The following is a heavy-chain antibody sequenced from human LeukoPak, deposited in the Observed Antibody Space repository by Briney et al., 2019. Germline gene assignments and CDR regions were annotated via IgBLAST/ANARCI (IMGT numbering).Heavy chain of an antibody. CDR2: ISGSGDST. J-gene: IGHJ4*02. V-gene: IGHV3-23*01. Sequence: GGSPRLSCAASGFTFSNYAMPWVRQAPGKGLEWVSTISGSGDSTYYSDSLKGRFTISRDNSENTMYLQLNSLRAEDTAVYYCAKGGWGTVLDYWGQGTLVTVSP. CDR3: AKGGWGTVLDY. D-gene: IGHD3-16*01. CDR1: GFTFSNYA.